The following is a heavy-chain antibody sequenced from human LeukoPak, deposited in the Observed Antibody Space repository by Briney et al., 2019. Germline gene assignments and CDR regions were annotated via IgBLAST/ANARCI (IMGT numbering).Heavy chain of an antibody. D-gene: IGHD4-11*01. CDR1: RFTFSDYY. J-gene: IGHJ6*03. CDR3: ARVSRTVYYMDV. V-gene: IGHV3-11*04. Sequence: PGGSLRLSCAASRFTFSDYYMSWIRQATGKWLEWVSFISSSGSTKYSADSVKGRFTISRDNAKNSLYLQMNSLRAEDTAVYYCARVSRTVYYMDVWGKGTTVTVSS. CDR2: ISSSGSTK.